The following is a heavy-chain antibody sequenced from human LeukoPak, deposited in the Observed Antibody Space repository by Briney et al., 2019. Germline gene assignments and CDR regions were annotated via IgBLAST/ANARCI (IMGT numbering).Heavy chain of an antibody. CDR2: ISAYNGNT. CDR1: GYTFTGYY. CDR3: ARDLPPIYYYDSSGYDAFDI. J-gene: IGHJ3*02. Sequence: GASVKVSCKASGYTFTGYYMHWVRQAPGQGLEWMGWISAYNGNTNYAQKLQGRVTMTTDTSTSTAYMELRSLRSDDTAVYYCARDLPPIYYYDSSGYDAFDIWGQGTMVTVSS. V-gene: IGHV1-18*04. D-gene: IGHD3-22*01.